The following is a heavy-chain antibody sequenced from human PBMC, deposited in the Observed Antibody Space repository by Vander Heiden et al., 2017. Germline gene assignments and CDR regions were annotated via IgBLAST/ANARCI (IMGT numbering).Heavy chain of an antibody. J-gene: IGHJ4*02. CDR3: SRLVGATLDY. V-gene: IGHV1-69*06. CDR2: IIPIFGTA. D-gene: IGHD1-26*01. Sequence: IIPIFGTANYAQKFQGRVTITADKSTSTAYMELSSLRSEDTAVYDGSRLVGATLDYWGQGTLVTVSS.